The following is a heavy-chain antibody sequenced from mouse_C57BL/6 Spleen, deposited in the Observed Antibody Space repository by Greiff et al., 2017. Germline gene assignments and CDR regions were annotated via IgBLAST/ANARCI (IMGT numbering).Heavy chain of an antibody. CDR3: ARDGYDGYFDFDY. J-gene: IGHJ2*01. V-gene: IGHV1-81*01. CDR1: GYTFTSYG. D-gene: IGHD2-3*01. Sequence: QVQLQQSGAELVRPGASVKLSCKASGYTFTSYGISWVKQRTGQGLEWIGEIYPRSGNTYYNEKFKGKATLTADKSSSTAYMELRSLTSEDSAVYFCARDGYDGYFDFDYWGQGTTLTVSS. CDR2: IYPRSGNT.